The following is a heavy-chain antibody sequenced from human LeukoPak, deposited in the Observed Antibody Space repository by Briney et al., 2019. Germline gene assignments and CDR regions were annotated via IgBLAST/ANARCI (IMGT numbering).Heavy chain of an antibody. CDR2: INPNSGGT. CDR1: GYTFTGYY. CDR3: ARDVDTAMGSDY. J-gene: IGHJ4*02. Sequence: GASVKVSCKASGYTFTGYYMHWVRQAPGQGLEWMGRINPNSGGTNYAQKFQGRVTMTRDTSISTAYMELSRLRSDDTAVYYCARDVDTAMGSDYWGQGTLVTVSS. D-gene: IGHD5-18*01. V-gene: IGHV1-2*06.